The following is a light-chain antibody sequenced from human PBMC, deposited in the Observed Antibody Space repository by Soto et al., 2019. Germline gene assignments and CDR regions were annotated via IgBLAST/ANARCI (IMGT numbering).Light chain of an antibody. V-gene: IGLV2-11*01. Sequence: QSALTQPRSESGSPGQSVTISCTGTGSDVGGYNFVSWYQQCPGKAPKLMIYDVSKRPSGVPDRFSGSKSGNTASLTISGLQDEDDADYYCCSYAGSYTVVFGGGTKLTVL. CDR3: CSYAGSYTVV. CDR2: DVS. CDR1: GSDVGGYNF. J-gene: IGLJ3*02.